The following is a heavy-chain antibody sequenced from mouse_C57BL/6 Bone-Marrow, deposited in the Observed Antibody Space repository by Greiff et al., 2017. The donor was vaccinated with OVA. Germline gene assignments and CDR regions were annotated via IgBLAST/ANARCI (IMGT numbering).Heavy chain of an antibody. D-gene: IGHD2-4*01. CDR1: GFSLSTSGMG. J-gene: IGHJ4*01. CDR2: IYWDDDT. CDR3: ARRWVMGLRRRRYYAMDY. Sequence: QVTLKVSGPGILQSSQTLSLTCSFSGFSLSTSGMGVSWIRQPSGKVLAWLAHIYWDDDTRYNPSLKSRLTISKDTSRNQVFLKITSVDTADTATYYCARRWVMGLRRRRYYAMDYWGQGTSVTVSS. V-gene: IGHV8-12*01.